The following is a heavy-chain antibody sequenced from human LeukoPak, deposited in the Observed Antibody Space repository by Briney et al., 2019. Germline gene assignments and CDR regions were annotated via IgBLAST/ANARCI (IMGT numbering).Heavy chain of an antibody. CDR1: GFTFSSYS. CDR2: ISGSSSYI. D-gene: IGHD3-10*01. J-gene: IGHJ4*02. CDR3: ARDQYYYGSGSYYNPFDY. Sequence: GGSLRLSCAASGFTFSSYSMNWVRQAPGKGLEWVSSISGSSSYIYYADSVKGRFTISRDNAKNSLYVQMNSLRAEDTAVYYCARDQYYYGSGSYYNPFDYWGQGTLVTVSS. V-gene: IGHV3-21*01.